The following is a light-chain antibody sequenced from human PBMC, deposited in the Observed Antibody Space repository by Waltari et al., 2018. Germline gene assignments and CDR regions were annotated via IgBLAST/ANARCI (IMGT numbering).Light chain of an antibody. J-gene: IGLJ1*01. CDR2: DPN. CDR1: TGDVTSDHY. V-gene: IGLV7-46*01. CDR3: SVAYSGVFV. Sequence: QAVVTQEPSLTVSPGGTVTLTCGSSTGDVTSDHYPYWFQQKPGQAPRTLIYDPNNQHSWHPGRFAGSRLGGKAALTLSGAQPEDEAEYYCSVAYSGVFVFGTGTKVTVL.